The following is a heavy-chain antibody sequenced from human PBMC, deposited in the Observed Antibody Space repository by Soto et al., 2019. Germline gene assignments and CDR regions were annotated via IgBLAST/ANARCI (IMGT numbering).Heavy chain of an antibody. CDR1: GGSISSSSYY. J-gene: IGHJ4*02. D-gene: IGHD3-3*01. CDR2: IYYSGST. V-gene: IGHV4-39*01. Sequence: PSETLSLTCTVSGGSISSSSYYWGWIRQPPGKGLEWIGSIYYSGSTYYNPSLKSRVTISVDTSKNQFSLKLSSVTAADTAVYYCARQLIADFWSGYFRSYYFDYWGQGTLVTVSS. CDR3: ARQLIADFWSGYFRSYYFDY.